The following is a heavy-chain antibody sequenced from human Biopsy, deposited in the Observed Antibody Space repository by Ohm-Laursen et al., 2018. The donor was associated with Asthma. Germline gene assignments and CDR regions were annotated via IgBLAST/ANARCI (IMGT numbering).Heavy chain of an antibody. CDR2: ISKDASTQ. CDR1: GFTFSNYA. D-gene: IGHD1-1*01. J-gene: IGHJ3*02. V-gene: IGHV3-30*01. CDR3: VRDGTDDAFDI. Sequence: SLRLSCSASGFTFSNYAIRWVRQAPGKGLEWVGVISKDASTQDYADSVKGRFTMARDNSKNTLDLQMNSLREEDTAVYYCVRDGTDDAFDIWGQGTVVSVSS.